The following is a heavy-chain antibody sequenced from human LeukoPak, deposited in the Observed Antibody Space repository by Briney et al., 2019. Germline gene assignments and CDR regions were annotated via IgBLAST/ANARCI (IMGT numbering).Heavy chain of an antibody. CDR3: AKHPAFDS. Sequence: HPGGSLRFSCAASGFTFSSNWMSWVRQAPGKGLEWVANINQDGSDKKYVDSVKGRFTISRDNARNSLFLQMNSLRVEDTAVYFCAKHPAFDSWGQGSLVTVSS. V-gene: IGHV3-7*01. CDR1: GFTFSSNW. CDR2: INQDGSDK. D-gene: IGHD2-21*01. J-gene: IGHJ4*02.